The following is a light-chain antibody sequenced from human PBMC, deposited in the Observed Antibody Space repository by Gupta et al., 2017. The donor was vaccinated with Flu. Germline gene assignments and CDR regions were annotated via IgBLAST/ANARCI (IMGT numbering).Light chain of an antibody. J-gene: IGKJ2*01. V-gene: IGKV2-28*01. CDR1: QRRLHSNGYNY. CDR3: MQALQTPYT. CDR2: LGS. Sequence: VIPGEPASISCSTSQRRLHSNGYNYLDWYLQKPGQSPQLLIYLGSNRASGVSDRFSGSGSGTDFTLKISRVEAEDVGVYYCMQALQTPYTFGQGTKMEIK.